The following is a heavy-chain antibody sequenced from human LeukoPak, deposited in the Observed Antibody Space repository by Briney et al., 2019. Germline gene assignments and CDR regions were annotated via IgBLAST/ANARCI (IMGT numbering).Heavy chain of an antibody. CDR3: AKARESGGAFDI. CDR1: GFTFDDYA. J-gene: IGHJ3*02. V-gene: IGHV3-9*01. Sequence: PGRSLRLSCAASGFTFDDYAMHWVRQAPGKGLEWVSGISWNSGSIGYADSAKGRFTISRDNAKNSLYLQMNSLRAEDTALYYCAKARESGGAFDIWGQGTMVTVSS. CDR2: ISWNSGSI.